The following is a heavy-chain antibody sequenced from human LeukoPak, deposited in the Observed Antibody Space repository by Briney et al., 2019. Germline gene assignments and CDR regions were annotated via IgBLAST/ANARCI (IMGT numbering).Heavy chain of an antibody. V-gene: IGHV3-23*01. Sequence: GGSLRLSCAASGFTFSSYAMNWVRQAPGKGLEWVSAISGRGDNTYYADSVKGRFTISRDNSKSTLFLQMNSLRAEDTAIYYCAKDRVSPGFDLFDPWGQGTLVTVSS. J-gene: IGHJ5*02. CDR3: AKDRVSPGFDLFDP. CDR1: GFTFSSYA. D-gene: IGHD5-12*01. CDR2: ISGRGDNT.